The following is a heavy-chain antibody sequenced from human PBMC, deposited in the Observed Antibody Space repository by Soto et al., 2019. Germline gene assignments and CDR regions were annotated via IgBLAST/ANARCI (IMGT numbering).Heavy chain of an antibody. V-gene: IGHV4-59*11. J-gene: IGHJ5*02. CDR1: GGSISGHY. D-gene: IGHD3-3*01. CDR3: ARDVGLQHDTGYYDFWSGKNNWFDP. Sequence: SETLSLTCTVSGGSISGHYWSWIRQPPGKGLQYIGYISYSGSTNYNPSLKSRVTISVDTSNNQFSLRLSSVTAADTAVYYCARDVGLQHDTGYYDFWSGKNNWFDPWGQGTLVTVSS. CDR2: ISYSGST.